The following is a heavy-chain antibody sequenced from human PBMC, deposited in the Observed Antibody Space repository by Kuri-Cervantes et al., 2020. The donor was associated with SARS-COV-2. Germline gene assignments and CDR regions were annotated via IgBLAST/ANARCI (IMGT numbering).Heavy chain of an antibody. CDR2: IYTSGST. CDR3: ARGLMTEFDY. CDR1: GGSFSDYY. V-gene: IGHV4-59*10. Sequence: GSLRLSCAVYGGSFSDYYWSWIRQPAGKGLEWIGRIYTSGSTNYNPSLKSRVTMSVDTSKNQFSLKLSSATAADTAVYYCARGLMTEFDYWGQGTLVTVSS. J-gene: IGHJ4*02. D-gene: IGHD3-16*01.